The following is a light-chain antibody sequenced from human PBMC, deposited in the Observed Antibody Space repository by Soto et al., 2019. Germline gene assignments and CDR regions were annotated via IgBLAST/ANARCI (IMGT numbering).Light chain of an antibody. CDR1: SSDVGVYNY. J-gene: IGLJ1*01. CDR3: SSYAGFNNPGV. V-gene: IGLV2-8*01. Sequence: QSVLTQPPSASGSPGQSVTISCTGTSSDVGVYNYVSWYQQHPGKAPKLMIYEVSKRPSGVPDRFSGSKSGNTASLTVSGLQAEDEADYYCSSYAGFNNPGVFVTGTKVTVL. CDR2: EVS.